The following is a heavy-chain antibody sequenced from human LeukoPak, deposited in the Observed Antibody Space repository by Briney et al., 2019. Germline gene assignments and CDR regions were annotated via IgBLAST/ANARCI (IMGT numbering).Heavy chain of an antibody. V-gene: IGHV1-2*02. CDR3: AREMGTMVRGVPPSFDY. Sequence: ASVKVPCKASGYTFTGYYMHWVRQAPGQGLEWMGWINPNSGGTNYAQKFQGRVTMTRDTSISTAYMELSRLRSDDTAVYYCAREMGTMVRGVPPSFDYWGQGTLVTVSS. CDR1: GYTFTGYY. D-gene: IGHD3-10*01. CDR2: INPNSGGT. J-gene: IGHJ4*02.